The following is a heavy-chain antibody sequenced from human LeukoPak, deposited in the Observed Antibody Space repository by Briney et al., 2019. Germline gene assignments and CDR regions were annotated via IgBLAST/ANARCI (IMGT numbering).Heavy chain of an antibody. V-gene: IGHV3-72*01. CDR3: ATEGYCSGGSCYSFDY. Sequence: GGSLRLSCAVSGFTFSDHFMDWVRQAAGKGLEWVGRSRNKDHRYSTEYAASVKGRFTISRDESKNSLFLQMNSLKTEDTAVYYCATEGYCSGGSCYSFDYWGQGTLVTVSS. J-gene: IGHJ4*02. CDR1: GFTFSDHF. D-gene: IGHD2-15*01. CDR2: SRNKDHRYST.